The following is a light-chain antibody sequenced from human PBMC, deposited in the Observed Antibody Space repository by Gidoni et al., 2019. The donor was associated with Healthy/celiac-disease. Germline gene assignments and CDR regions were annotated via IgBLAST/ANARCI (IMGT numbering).Light chain of an antibody. CDR1: QSISNY. Sequence: DLQMTQSPSSLSASVGDRVTITCRASQSISNYLNWYQQKPGKAPKRLIYAASSLQSGVPSRFSGSGSGTDFTLTISSLQPEDFATYYCQQSYSTPPITFGQGTRLEIK. J-gene: IGKJ5*01. CDR3: QQSYSTPPIT. CDR2: AAS. V-gene: IGKV1-39*01.